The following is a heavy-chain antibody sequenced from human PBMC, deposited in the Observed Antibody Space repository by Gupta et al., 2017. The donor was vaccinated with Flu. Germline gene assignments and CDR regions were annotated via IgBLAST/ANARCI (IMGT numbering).Heavy chain of an antibody. V-gene: IGHV1-69*06. Sequence: QVQLVQSGAEVKKPGSSVQISCKVSGGTFSSNAISWVRQVPGQGLEWMGGIIPKFDTPNHAQKFLDRVTITADKSTSTAYMELRSLRSEEKAVYYCARDYDGSGTDDYYYSGMDVWGQGTTVKVS. CDR1: GGTFSSNA. CDR3: ARDYDGSGTDDYYYSGMDV. D-gene: IGHD3-22*01. CDR2: IIPKFDTP. J-gene: IGHJ6*02.